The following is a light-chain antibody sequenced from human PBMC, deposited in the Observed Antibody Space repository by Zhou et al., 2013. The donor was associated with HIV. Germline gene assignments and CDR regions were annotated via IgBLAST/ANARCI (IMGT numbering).Light chain of an antibody. Sequence: EIVMTQSPATLSVSPGERVTLSCRASQSIGNNLAWYQQKPGQAPRLLMSGASTRATGIPVRFSGSGSGTEFTLTISSMQSEDFAVYYCQQYNNWPYTFGQGTKLEIK. CDR1: QSIGNN. CDR2: GAS. V-gene: IGKV3-15*01. CDR3: QQYNNWPYT. J-gene: IGKJ2*01.